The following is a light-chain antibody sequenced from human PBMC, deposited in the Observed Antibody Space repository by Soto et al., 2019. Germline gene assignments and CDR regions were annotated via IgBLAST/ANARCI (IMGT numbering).Light chain of an antibody. Sequence: GYLGLAIIILKKGTSSDFGSYNLVSWYQQHPGKAPKLMIYEGSKRPSGVSNRFSGSKSGNTASLTISGLQVEDEADYYCCSYAASSTRYVFRTVTTVTVL. CDR3: CSYAASSTRYV. J-gene: IGLJ1*01. V-gene: IGLV2-23*01. CDR1: SSDFGSYNL. CDR2: EGS.